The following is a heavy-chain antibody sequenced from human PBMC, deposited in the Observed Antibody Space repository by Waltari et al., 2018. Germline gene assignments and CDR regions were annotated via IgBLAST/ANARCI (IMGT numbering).Heavy chain of an antibody. D-gene: IGHD3-3*01. CDR2: IWYDGSNK. Sequence: QVQLVESGGGVVQSGRSPRLSCVGSGFAFTNHGMNWVRQAPGKGLEWVAVIWYDGSNKNYVDSVKGRFTISRDNSKNTMYLEMNRLRAEDTAVYFCARGDGGSGLGASDIWGQGTMVTVSS. V-gene: IGHV3-33*01. CDR3: ARGDGGSGLGASDI. CDR1: GFAFTNHG. J-gene: IGHJ3*02.